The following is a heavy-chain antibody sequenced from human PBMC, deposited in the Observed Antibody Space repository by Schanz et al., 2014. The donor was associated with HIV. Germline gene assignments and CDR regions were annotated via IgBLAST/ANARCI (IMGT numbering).Heavy chain of an antibody. CDR2: ISDTGVRT. J-gene: IGHJ6*02. Sequence: EVQLLESGGGLVQPGGSLRLSCAASGFTFGSYAMSWVRQAPGKGLEWVSGISDTGVRTNYADSVKGRLTISRDNSENTLYLQMNSLRAEDTAVYYCAKSRGDSWPYGMDVWGQGTTVTVSS. CDR3: AKSRGDSWPYGMDV. V-gene: IGHV3-23*01. CDR1: GFTFGSYA. D-gene: IGHD4-17*01.